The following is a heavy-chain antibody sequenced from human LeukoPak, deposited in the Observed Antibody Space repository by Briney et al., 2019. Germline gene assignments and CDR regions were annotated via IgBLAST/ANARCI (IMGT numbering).Heavy chain of an antibody. Sequence: SETLSLTCTVSGDSISTSNSYWGWIRQPPGKGLEWIGSIYYSGNTYYNPSLKSRVTISVDTSKNQFSLKLSSVTAADTAVYYCARLVVTTLFDYWGQGTLVTVSS. CDR2: IYYSGNT. CDR3: ARLVVTTLFDY. V-gene: IGHV4-39*01. J-gene: IGHJ4*02. CDR1: GDSISTSNSY. D-gene: IGHD2-21*02.